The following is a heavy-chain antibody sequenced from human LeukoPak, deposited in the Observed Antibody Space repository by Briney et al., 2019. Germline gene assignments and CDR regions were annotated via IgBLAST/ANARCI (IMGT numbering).Heavy chain of an antibody. CDR1: KFNFNSYG. V-gene: IGHV3-23*01. D-gene: IGHD7-27*01. Sequence: GGSLRLSCTTSKFNFNSYGMTWVRQAPGKGLEWVSSISGSGGSTQYAASVQGRFTISRDNSKNTLYLQMNSLRAEDTAVYYCARGWGKEPQDYWGQGTLVTVSS. CDR3: ARGWGKEPQDY. CDR2: ISGSGGST. J-gene: IGHJ4*02.